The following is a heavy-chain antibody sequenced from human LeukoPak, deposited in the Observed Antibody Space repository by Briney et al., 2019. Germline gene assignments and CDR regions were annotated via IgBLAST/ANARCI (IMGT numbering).Heavy chain of an antibody. CDR3: ARDRGYCSGGSCYASWFDP. CDR1: GYTFTSYG. V-gene: IGHV1-18*01. Sequence: ASVTVSCKASGYTFTSYGISWVRQAPGQGLEWMGWISAYNGNTNYAQKLQGRVTMTTDTSTSTAYMELRSLRSDDTAVYYCARDRGYCSGGSCYASWFDPWGQGTLVTVSS. CDR2: ISAYNGNT. J-gene: IGHJ5*02. D-gene: IGHD2-15*01.